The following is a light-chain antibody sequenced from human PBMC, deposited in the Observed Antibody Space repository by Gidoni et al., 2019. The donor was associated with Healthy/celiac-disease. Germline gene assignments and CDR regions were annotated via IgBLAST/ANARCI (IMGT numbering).Light chain of an antibody. CDR3: QQSYSTPPWT. Sequence: DIQMTQSPSSLSASVGDRVTITCRPRQSISSYLDWYQQKPGKATTLLIYAVSNLQSGVPSRFSCSGSGTDFTLPISNLQPEDFATYYCQQSYSTPPWTFGQGTKVEIK. CDR2: AVS. V-gene: IGKV1-39*01. CDR1: QSISSY. J-gene: IGKJ1*01.